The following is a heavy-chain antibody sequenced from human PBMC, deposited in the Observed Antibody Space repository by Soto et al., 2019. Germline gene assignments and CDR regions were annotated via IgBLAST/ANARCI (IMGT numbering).Heavy chain of an antibody. V-gene: IGHV1-8*01. Sequence: QVQLVQSGAEVKKPGASVKVSCKASGYTFSSYDINWVRQATGQGLEWMGWLNPNSGDTGYAQKFQGRVTLTRNTWLNTAHLCRRGLTSYDTAVYDGTPSVRGPDLYGGQGRLVPVSS. D-gene: IGHD5-12*01. J-gene: IGHJ4*02. CDR2: LNPNSGDT. CDR1: GYTFSSYD. CDR3: TPSVRGPDLY.